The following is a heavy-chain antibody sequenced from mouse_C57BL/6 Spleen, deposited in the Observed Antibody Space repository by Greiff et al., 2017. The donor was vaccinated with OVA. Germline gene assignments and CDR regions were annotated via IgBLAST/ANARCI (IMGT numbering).Heavy chain of an antibody. V-gene: IGHV5-16*01. CDR3: ARRAYYSNYGAMDY. CDR1: GFTFSDYY. J-gene: IGHJ4*01. CDR2: INYDGSST. D-gene: IGHD2-5*01. Sequence: EVQRVESEGGLVQPGSSMKLSCTASGFTFSDYYMAWVRQVPEKGLEWVANINYDGSSTYYLDSLKSRFIISRDNAKNILYLQMSSLKSEDTATYYCARRAYYSNYGAMDYWGQGTSVTVSS.